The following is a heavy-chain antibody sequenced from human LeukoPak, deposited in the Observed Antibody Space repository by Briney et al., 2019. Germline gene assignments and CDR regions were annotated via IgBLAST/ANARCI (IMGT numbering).Heavy chain of an antibody. J-gene: IGHJ2*01. CDR2: ISYDGSKK. Sequence: GGSLRLSCAASGLTFSDYAFHWVRQAPGKGLEWVAVISYDGSKKYYADSVKGRFTISRDNSKNTLYLQMNSLTAEDTAVYYCAKFQGDYHDSSGHTRYFDLWGRGTLVTVSS. V-gene: IGHV3-30*18. D-gene: IGHD3-22*01. CDR1: GLTFSDYA. CDR3: AKFQGDYHDSSGHTRYFDL.